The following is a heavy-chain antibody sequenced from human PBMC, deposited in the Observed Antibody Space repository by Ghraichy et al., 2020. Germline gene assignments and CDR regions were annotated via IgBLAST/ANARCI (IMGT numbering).Heavy chain of an antibody. CDR1: GDSVSSNSAA. CDR2: TSYRSKWFN. Sequence: SQTLSLTCAISGDSVSSNSAAWNWIRQSPSRGLEWLGRTSYRSKWFNDYALSVKSRITVNPDTSKHQFSLQLDSVTPEDTAVYYCARELGYYDTSVYSEPFFDVWGQGTLVTVPS. D-gene: IGHD3-22*01. V-gene: IGHV6-1*01. CDR3: ARELGYYDTSVYSEPFFDV. J-gene: IGHJ4*02.